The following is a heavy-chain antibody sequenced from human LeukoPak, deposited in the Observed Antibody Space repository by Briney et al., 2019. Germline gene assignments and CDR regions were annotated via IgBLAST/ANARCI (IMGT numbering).Heavy chain of an antibody. D-gene: IGHD5-12*01. CDR3: AKVTSGYDLADAFDI. J-gene: IGHJ3*02. V-gene: IGHV3-30*18. Sequence: PGGSLRLSCAASGFTFSSYGMHWVRQAPGKGLEGVAVISYDGSNKYYADSVKGRFTISRDNSKNTLYLQMNSLRAEDTAVYYCAKVTSGYDLADAFDIWGQGTMVTVSS. CDR1: GFTFSSYG. CDR2: ISYDGSNK.